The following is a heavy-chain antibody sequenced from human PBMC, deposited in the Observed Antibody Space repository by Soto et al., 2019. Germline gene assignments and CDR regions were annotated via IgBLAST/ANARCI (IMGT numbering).Heavy chain of an antibody. CDR2: IIPILGIA. Sequence: QVQLVQSGAEVKKPGSSVKVSCKASGGTFSSYTISWVRQAPGQGLEWMGRIIPILGIANYAQKFQGRVTITADKSTSKAYMELSSLRSEDTAVYYCARQQRGYSYGPFDYWGQGTLVTVSS. CDR1: GGTFSSYT. V-gene: IGHV1-69*02. CDR3: ARQQRGYSYGPFDY. J-gene: IGHJ4*02. D-gene: IGHD5-18*01.